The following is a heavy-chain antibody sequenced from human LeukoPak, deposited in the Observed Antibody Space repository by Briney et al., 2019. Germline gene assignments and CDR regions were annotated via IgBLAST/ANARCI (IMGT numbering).Heavy chain of an antibody. CDR3: ARRGKIYYSWSGSRGGDAFDI. D-gene: IGHD3-3*01. J-gene: IGHJ3*02. V-gene: IGHV4-59*01. Sequence: SETLSLTCTVSGGSISNYYWSWIRQPPGKGLEWIGYIYYSGSTNYNPSLKSRVTISVDTSKNQFSLKLNSVTAADTAVYYCARRGKIYYSWSGSRGGDAFDIWGQGTMVTVSS. CDR1: GGSISNYY. CDR2: IYYSGST.